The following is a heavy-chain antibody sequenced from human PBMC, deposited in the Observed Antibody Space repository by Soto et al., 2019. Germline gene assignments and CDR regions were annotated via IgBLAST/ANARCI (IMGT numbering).Heavy chain of an antibody. CDR2: INSDGSST. CDR1: GFTFSSCW. Sequence: GGSLRLSCAASGFTFSSCWMHWVRHAPGKGLVWVSRINSDGSSTNYADSVKGRFTISRDNAKNTLYLQMNSLRAEDTAVYYCLFLGYNSVLGGGSDYWGQGTLVTVSS. CDR3: LFLGYNSVLGGGSDY. V-gene: IGHV3-74*01. J-gene: IGHJ4*02. D-gene: IGHD6-19*01.